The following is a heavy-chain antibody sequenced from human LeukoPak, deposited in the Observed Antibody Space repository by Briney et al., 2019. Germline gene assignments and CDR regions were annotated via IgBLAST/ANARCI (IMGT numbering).Heavy chain of an antibody. CDR3: ARDVNGNWFDP. CDR1: GGSISSGSYY. CDR2: IYTSGST. Sequence: SQTLSLTCTVSGGSISSGSYYWSWLRQPAGRGLEWIGRIYTSGSTNYNPSLKSRVTISVDTSKNQFSLKLSSVTAADTAVYYCARDVNGNWFDPWGQGTLVTVSS. D-gene: IGHD2-8*01. V-gene: IGHV4-61*02. J-gene: IGHJ5*02.